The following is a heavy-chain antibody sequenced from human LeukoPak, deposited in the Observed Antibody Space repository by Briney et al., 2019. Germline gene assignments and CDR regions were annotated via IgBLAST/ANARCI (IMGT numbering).Heavy chain of an antibody. CDR2: ISAYNGNT. CDR3: ARAARELLAIEYYFDY. V-gene: IGHV1-18*01. J-gene: IGHJ4*02. CDR1: GYTFTSYG. D-gene: IGHD1-26*01. Sequence: ASVKVSCKASGYTFTSYGISWVRQAPGQGLEWMGWISAYNGNTNYAQKLQGRVTMITDTSTSTAYMELRSLRSDDTAVYYCARAARELLAIEYYFDYWGQGTLVTVSS.